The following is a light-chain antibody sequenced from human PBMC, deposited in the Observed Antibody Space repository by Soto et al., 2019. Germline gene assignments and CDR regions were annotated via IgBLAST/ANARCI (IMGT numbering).Light chain of an antibody. Sequence: VVLTQFPGTLSLSPGETATLSCGASQSVSNNFLGWYQQKPGLPPRLLIYGASSRATGIPDRFSGSGSGTDFTLTISRLEPEDFAVSYCQQYGSSSWTFGQGTKV. CDR1: QSVSNNF. V-gene: IGKV3D-20*01. CDR2: GAS. CDR3: QQYGSSSWT. J-gene: IGKJ1*01.